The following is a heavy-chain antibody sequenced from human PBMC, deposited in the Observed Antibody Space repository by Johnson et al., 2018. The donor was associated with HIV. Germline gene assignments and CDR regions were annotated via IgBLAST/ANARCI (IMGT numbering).Heavy chain of an antibody. V-gene: IGHV3-23*04. CDR2: ISGSGGST. D-gene: IGHD2-15*01. CDR1: GITVSSNY. J-gene: IGHJ3*02. CDR3: ARSKDCSGGSCPDAFDI. Sequence: VQLVESGGGLVQPGGSLRLSCAASGITVSSNYMSWVRQAPGKGLEWVSAISGSGGSTYYADSVKGRFTISRDNSKNSLYLQVHSFRVEDTAVYYCARSKDCSGGSCPDAFDIWGQGTMVIVSS.